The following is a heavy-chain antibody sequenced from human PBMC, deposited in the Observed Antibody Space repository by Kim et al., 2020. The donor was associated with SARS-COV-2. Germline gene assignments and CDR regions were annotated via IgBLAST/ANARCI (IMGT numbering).Heavy chain of an antibody. D-gene: IGHD3-22*01. V-gene: IGHV3-21*01. Sequence: GGSLRLSCAASGFTFSSYSMNWVRQAPGKGLEWVSSISSSSSYIYYADSVKGRFTISRDNAKNSLYLQMNSLRAEDTAVYYCARDKGYYDSSGYSYWGQGTLVTVSS. CDR1: GFTFSSYS. CDR3: ARDKGYYDSSGYSY. J-gene: IGHJ4*02. CDR2: ISSSSSYI.